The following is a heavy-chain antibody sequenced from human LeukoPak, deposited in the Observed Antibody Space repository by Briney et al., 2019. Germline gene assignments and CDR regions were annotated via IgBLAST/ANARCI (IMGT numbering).Heavy chain of an antibody. Sequence: SETLSLTCAVSGGSISESTKSWGSWARQPAGKGLGWIGEIDHSGVTNCNPSLKSRVTISIDKSKNQFSLNLKSVTAADTAVYYCATNSGHVWNWGQGTLVIVSS. CDR1: GGSISESTKSW. CDR2: IDHSGVT. CDR3: ATNSGHVWN. V-gene: IGHV4-4*02. D-gene: IGHD5-12*01. J-gene: IGHJ4*02.